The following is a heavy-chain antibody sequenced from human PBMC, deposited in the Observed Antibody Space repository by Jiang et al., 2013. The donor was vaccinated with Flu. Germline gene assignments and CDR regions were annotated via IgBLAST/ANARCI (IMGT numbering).Heavy chain of an antibody. V-gene: IGHV2-70*04. CDR2: IDWDDDE. J-gene: IGHJ6*02. CDR1: GFSLNTPGMR. CDR3: TRMGVGAIGYWGVDV. D-gene: IGHD1-26*01. Sequence: TCTFSGFSLNTPGMRVSWIRQPPGKAPEWLARIDWDDDEFYSPFLRPRLSISKDTSKNQVVLTMTNMEPADTATYYCTRMGVGAIGYWGVDVWGQGTTVTVS.